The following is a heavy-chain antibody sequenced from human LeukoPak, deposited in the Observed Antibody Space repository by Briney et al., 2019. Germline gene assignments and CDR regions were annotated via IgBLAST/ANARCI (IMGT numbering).Heavy chain of an antibody. CDR2: ISYDGSNK. V-gene: IGHV3-30*18. D-gene: IGHD2-2*01. J-gene: IGHJ4*02. CDR1: GFTFSSYG. Sequence: PGGSLRLSCAASGFTFSSYGMHWVRQAPGEGLEWVAVISYDGSNKYYADSVKGRFTISRDNSKNTLYLQMNSLRAEDTAVYYCAKEGEDIAVVPAAMTLGYYFDYWGQGTLVTVSS. CDR3: AKEGEDIAVVPAAMTLGYYFDY.